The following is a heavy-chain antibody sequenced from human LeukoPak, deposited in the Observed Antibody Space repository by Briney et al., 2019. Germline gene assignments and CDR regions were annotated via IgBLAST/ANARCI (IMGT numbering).Heavy chain of an antibody. CDR2: IYYSGST. CDR1: GGSISNGDYY. V-gene: IGHV4-30-4*01. CDR3: ARDRYYGSGYDY. Sequence: SETLSLTCTVSGGSISNGDYYWSWIRQPPGKGLEWIGYIYYSGSTYYNPSLKSRVTISVDTSKNQFSLKLSSVTAADTAVYYCARDRYYGSGYDYWGQGTLVTVSS. D-gene: IGHD3-10*01. J-gene: IGHJ4*02.